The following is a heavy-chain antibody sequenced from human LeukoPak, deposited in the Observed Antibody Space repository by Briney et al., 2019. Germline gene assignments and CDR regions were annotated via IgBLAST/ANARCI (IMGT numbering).Heavy chain of an antibody. V-gene: IGHV3-30*18. J-gene: IGHJ4*02. Sequence: TGGSLRLSCAASGFTFSSYGMHWDRQAPGKGLEWVAVISYDGSKYYADSVKGRFTISRDNSKNTLYLQMNSLRAEDTAVYYCAKGLNAYDSSGYYALDYWGQGTLVTVSS. CDR1: GFTFSSYG. CDR3: AKGLNAYDSSGYYALDY. CDR2: ISYDGSK. D-gene: IGHD3-22*01.